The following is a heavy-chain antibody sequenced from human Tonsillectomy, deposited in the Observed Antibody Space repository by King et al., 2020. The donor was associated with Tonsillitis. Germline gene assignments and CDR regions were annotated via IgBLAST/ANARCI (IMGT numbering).Heavy chain of an antibody. CDR3: ARYLRGGHFDS. Sequence: VQLVESGGGLVQPGGSLRLSCAASGFTFSSYWMSWVRQAPGKGLEWVANIKPDGSEKNYVDSEKGRFTISRDKGRNSMYLQMNSLRTEDTDVYYCARYLRGGHFDSWGRGTMVIVSS. J-gene: IGHJ4*02. D-gene: IGHD3-16*01. CDR2: IKPDGSEK. V-gene: IGHV3-7*03. CDR1: GFTFSSYW.